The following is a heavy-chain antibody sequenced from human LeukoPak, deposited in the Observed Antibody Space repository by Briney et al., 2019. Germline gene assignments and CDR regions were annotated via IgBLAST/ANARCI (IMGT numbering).Heavy chain of an antibody. CDR2: ISSSGSTI. CDR3: ARDRRTYYYDSKGFDI. Sequence: GGSRTLSNAAAEVTFGDYYMSCIRKAPGKGLEWVSYISSSGSTIYYADSVKGRFTISRDNAKNSLYLQMNSLRAEDTAVYYCARDRRTYYYDSKGFDIWGQGTMVTVSS. CDR1: EVTFGDYY. J-gene: IGHJ3*02. D-gene: IGHD3-22*01. V-gene: IGHV3-11*01.